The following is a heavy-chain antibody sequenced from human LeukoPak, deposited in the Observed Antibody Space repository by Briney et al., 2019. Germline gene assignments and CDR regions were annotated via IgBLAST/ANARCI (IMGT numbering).Heavy chain of an antibody. CDR3: ATATYNYYMDV. CDR2: FDPEDGET. CDR1: GYPVTELS. V-gene: IGHV1-24*01. J-gene: IGHJ6*03. Sequence: SCQVYGYPVTELSRYRGRPAPGKGLEWMGGFDPEDGETIYAQKFQGRVTMTEDTSTDTAYMELSSLRSEDTAVYYCATATYNYYMDVWGKGTAATVSS.